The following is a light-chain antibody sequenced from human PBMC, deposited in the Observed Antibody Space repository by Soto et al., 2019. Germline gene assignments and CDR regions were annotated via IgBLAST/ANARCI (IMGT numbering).Light chain of an antibody. CDR3: QQLNDHP. Sequence: DIQLTQSPSFMSASVGDRVTITCRASPGMSNYLAWYQQKPGKAPKLLIYAASTLHSGVPSRFSGSRSGTEFTLTISGLQPEDFVTYYCQQLNDHPFGPGTKVDFK. CDR2: AAS. J-gene: IGKJ3*01. V-gene: IGKV1-9*01. CDR1: PGMSNY.